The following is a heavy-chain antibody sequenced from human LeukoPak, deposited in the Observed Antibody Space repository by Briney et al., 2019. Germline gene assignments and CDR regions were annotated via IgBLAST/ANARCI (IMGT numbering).Heavy chain of an antibody. CDR2: MNPNSGDT. CDR1: GYTFTDYY. V-gene: IGHV1-2*02. J-gene: IGHJ4*02. CDR3: ARNKEGKSLDY. Sequence: GASVKVSCKASGYTFTDYYIHWVRQAPGQGLEWMAWMNPNSGDTSYAHQGRVTMTRDTSISTAYMELSRLKFDDTAVYYCARNKEGKSLDYWGQGNLVTVSS.